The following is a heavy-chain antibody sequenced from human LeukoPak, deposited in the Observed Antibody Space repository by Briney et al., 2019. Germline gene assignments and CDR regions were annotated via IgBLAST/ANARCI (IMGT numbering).Heavy chain of an antibody. CDR3: ARQTLDCGGDCYTYYFDY. CDR2: IIPIFGTA. J-gene: IGHJ4*02. D-gene: IGHD2-21*02. V-gene: IGHV1-69*05. Sequence: SVKVSCKASGGTFSSYAISWVRQAPGRGLEWMGGIIPIFGTANYAQKFQGRVTITTDESTSTAYMELSSLRSEDTAVYYCARQTLDCGGDCYTYYFDYWGQGTLVTVSS. CDR1: GGTFSSYA.